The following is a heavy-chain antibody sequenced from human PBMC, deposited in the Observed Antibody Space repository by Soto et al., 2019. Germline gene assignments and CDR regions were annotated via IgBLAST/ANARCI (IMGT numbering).Heavy chain of an antibody. V-gene: IGHV3-74*01. CDR1: GFTFSTYW. J-gene: IGHJ5*02. CDR3: ATVATHSYNWIDP. Sequence: EVQLVESGGGLVQPGGSLRLSCAASGFTFSTYWMHWVRQAPGKGLVWVSRINGDGSTTTYADSVKGRFTISRDNAKNTLYLQMNSLRPEDTAVYFCATVATHSYNWIDPWGQGTLVTISS. D-gene: IGHD1-1*01. CDR2: INGDGSTT.